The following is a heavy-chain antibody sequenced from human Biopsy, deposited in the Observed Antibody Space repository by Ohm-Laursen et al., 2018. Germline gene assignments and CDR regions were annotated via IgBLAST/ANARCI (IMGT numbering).Heavy chain of an antibody. J-gene: IGHJ4*02. D-gene: IGHD5-24*01. V-gene: IGHV3-11*01. CDR2: ISSSGRTM. CDR1: GFSFSDYY. Sequence: LSLTCAATGFSFSDYYMIWIRQAPGKGLEWVSYISSSGRTMYYADSVKGRFTISRDNANKSLYLQMNSLRAEDTAVYYCATTRSFDNWGQGTLVTVSS. CDR3: ATTRSFDN.